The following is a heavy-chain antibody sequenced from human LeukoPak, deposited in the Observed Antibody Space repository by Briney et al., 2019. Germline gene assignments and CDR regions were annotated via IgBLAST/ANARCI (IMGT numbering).Heavy chain of an antibody. D-gene: IGHD2-21*01. Sequence: ESLKISCKSSGYSFTTYWIAWVRQMPGKGLEWMGIIYPGDSDTRYSPSFQGQVTISADKSISTAYLQWTSLKASDSAMYYCARVLIRGDVIDYWGQGTLVTVSS. V-gene: IGHV5-51*01. CDR2: IYPGDSDT. CDR3: ARVLIRGDVIDY. J-gene: IGHJ4*02. CDR1: GYSFTTYW.